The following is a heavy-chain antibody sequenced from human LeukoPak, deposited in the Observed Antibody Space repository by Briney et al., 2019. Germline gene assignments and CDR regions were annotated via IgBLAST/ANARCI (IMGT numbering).Heavy chain of an antibody. CDR3: ARGVMEPRGGWFDP. D-gene: IGHD3-16*01. V-gene: IGHV1-2*06. CDR2: IDPYSGGT. CDR1: GYTFTGYH. Sequence: ASVKVSCKASGYTFTGYHMHWVRQAPGQGLEWMVRIDPYSGGTNYAQNFQGRVTMTRDTSIRTAYIDLSRLTSDDTAVYYCARGVMEPRGGWFDPWGQGTLVTVSS. J-gene: IGHJ5*02.